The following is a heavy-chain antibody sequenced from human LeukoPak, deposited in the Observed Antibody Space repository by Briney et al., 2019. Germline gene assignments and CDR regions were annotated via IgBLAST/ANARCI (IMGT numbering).Heavy chain of an antibody. D-gene: IGHD2-2*01. CDR2: ISNDGGEK. V-gene: IGHV3-30*04. J-gene: IGHJ4*02. Sequence: GGSLRLSCAASGFTFSNSAMHWVRQAPGKGLEWGAVISNDGGEKYYADSVKGRFTITRDNSKNTVYLQMNSLRTVDRAVYYCAREGVVVRPFDYWGQGTLVTVSS. CDR3: AREGVVVRPFDY. CDR1: GFTFSNSA.